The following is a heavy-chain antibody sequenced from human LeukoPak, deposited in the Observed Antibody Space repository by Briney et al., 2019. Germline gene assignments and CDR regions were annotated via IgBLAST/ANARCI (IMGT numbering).Heavy chain of an antibody. CDR2: IYYSGST. V-gene: IGHV4-59*01. D-gene: IGHD6-13*01. CDR1: GGSISSYY. Sequence: PSETLSLTCTVSGGSISSYYWSWTRQPPGKGLEGIGYIYYSGSTNYNPSLKSRVTISVDTSKNQFSLKLSSVTAADTAVYYCAREGYSSSWLNWFDPWGQGTLVTVSS. CDR3: AREGYSSSWLNWFDP. J-gene: IGHJ5*02.